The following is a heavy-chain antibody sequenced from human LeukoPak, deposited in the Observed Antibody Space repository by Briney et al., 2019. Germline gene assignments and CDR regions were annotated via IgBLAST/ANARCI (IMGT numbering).Heavy chain of an antibody. CDR2: TITSGRT. CDR1: GGSISNYY. J-gene: IGHJ6*03. V-gene: IGHV4-4*09. D-gene: IGHD3-10*01. CDR3: AGASFRLVRGPHSAFYYMDV. Sequence: PSETLSLTCTVSGGSISNYYWSWLRQSPGQGLEWIGYTITSGRTNYNPSLKSRVTISIDPSENPFSLWLSPGTAADTAVYYCAGASFRLVRGPHSAFYYMDVWGKGTTVIVSS.